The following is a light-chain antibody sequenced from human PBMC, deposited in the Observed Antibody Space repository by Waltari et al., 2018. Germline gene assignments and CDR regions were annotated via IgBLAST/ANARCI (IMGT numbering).Light chain of an antibody. CDR1: QVISSW. Sequence: DIQMTQSPSSVSASVGDRVIITCRASQVISSWLAWYQQKPGKDPKLLISAASTLQSGVPSRFSGSEFGTNFTLTISSLQPEDFATYYCQQAKKSPDTFGQGTKVEMK. CDR3: QQAKKSPDT. CDR2: AAS. V-gene: IGKV1-12*01. J-gene: IGKJ2*01.